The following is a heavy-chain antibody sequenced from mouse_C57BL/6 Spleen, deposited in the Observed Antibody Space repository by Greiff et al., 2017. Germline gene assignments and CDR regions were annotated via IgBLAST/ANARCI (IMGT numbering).Heavy chain of an antibody. Sequence: QVLLQQSGPELVKPGASVKISCKASGYAFSSSWMNWVKQRPGKGLEWIGRIYPGDGDTNYNGKFKGKATLTADKSSSTAYMQLSSLTSEDSAVYCCARVEFAYWGQGTLVTVSA. D-gene: IGHD1-1*01. CDR1: GYAFSSSW. V-gene: IGHV1-82*01. CDR3: ARVEFAY. J-gene: IGHJ3*01. CDR2: IYPGDGDT.